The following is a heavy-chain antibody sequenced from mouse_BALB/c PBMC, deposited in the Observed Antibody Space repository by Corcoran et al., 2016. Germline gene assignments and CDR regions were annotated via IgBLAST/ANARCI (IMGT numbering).Heavy chain of an antibody. V-gene: IGHV1-9*01. CDR2: ILPGSGST. CDR3: ARGGVTTDFDY. J-gene: IGHJ2*01. Sequence: QVQLQQSGAELMKPGASVKISCKATGYTFSSYWIEWVKQRPGHGLEWIGEILPGSGSTNYNEKFKGKATFTADTSSNTAYMQLSSLTSEDSAVYYCARGGVTTDFDYWGQGTTLTVSS. CDR1: GYTFSSYW. D-gene: IGHD2-2*01.